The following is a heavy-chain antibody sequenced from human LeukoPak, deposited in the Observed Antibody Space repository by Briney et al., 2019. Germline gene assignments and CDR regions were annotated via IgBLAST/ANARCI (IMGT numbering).Heavy chain of an antibody. CDR3: AKAMMSTGSYFYSGAFDI. CDR2: ISGSGGST. D-gene: IGHD1-26*01. J-gene: IGHJ3*02. CDR1: GFTFSSYA. V-gene: IGHV3-23*01. Sequence: SGGSLRLSCAASGFTFSSYAMSWVRQAPGKGLEWVSAISGSGGSTYYADSVKGRFTISRDSSKNTLYLQMNSLRAEDTAVYYCAKAMMSTGSYFYSGAFDIWGQGTMVTVSS.